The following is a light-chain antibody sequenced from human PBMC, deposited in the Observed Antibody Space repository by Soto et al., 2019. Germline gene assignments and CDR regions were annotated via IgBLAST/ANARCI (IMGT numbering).Light chain of an antibody. J-gene: IGKJ3*01. CDR3: QQYDNWPLT. V-gene: IGKV3-15*01. Sequence: EIVLTQSPATLYVSPGERATLSCRASQSVSRNLAWYQQKPGQAPRLLIYGASTRATGIPARFSGSGSGTEFTLIISSLQSEDFALYSCQQYDNWPLTFGPGTKVDIK. CDR1: QSVSRN. CDR2: GAS.